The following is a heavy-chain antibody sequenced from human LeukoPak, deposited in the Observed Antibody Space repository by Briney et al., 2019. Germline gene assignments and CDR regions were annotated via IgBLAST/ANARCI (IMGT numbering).Heavy chain of an antibody. CDR3: ARAPNQYGSGRSWFDP. J-gene: IGHJ5*02. V-gene: IGHV4-30-4*07. CDR2: IYYSGNT. D-gene: IGHD3-10*01. CDR1: GGSISSGVYS. Sequence: SETLSLTCAVSGGSISSGVYSWSWIRQPPGKGLERIGYIYYSGNTYYYPSLRSRVSISVDTSKNQLSLKLNSVTAADTAVYYCARAPNQYGSGRSWFDPRGQGTLVTVSS.